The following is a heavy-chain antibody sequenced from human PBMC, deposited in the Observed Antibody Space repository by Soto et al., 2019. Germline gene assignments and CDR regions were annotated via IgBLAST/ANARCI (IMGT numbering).Heavy chain of an antibody. CDR2: INHSGST. CDR1: GGSFSGYY. D-gene: IGHD2-2*01. CDR3: AREDFLLRPLVVVRNNWFDP. J-gene: IGHJ5*02. V-gene: IGHV4-34*01. Sequence: SETLSLTCAVYGGSFSGYYWSWIRQPPGKGLEWIGEINHSGSTNYNPSLKSRVTISVDTSKNQFSLKLSSVTAADTAVYYCAREDFLLRPLVVVRNNWFDPWGQGTLVTVSS.